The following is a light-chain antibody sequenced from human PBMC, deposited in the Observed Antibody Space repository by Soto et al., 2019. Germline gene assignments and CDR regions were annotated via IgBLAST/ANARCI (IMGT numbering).Light chain of an antibody. J-gene: IGKJ5*01. CDR1: QTISDY. V-gene: IGKV1-39*01. CDR3: QQTFSAPSIT. CDR2: AAS. Sequence: IQLTQSPSSLSASLGDIVTITCRSGQTISDYLNWYQQKPGTAPKLLIYAASTLQSGVPSRFSGSRSGTDFTLTISSLHPEDVATYYCQQTFSAPSITFGQGTRLEIK.